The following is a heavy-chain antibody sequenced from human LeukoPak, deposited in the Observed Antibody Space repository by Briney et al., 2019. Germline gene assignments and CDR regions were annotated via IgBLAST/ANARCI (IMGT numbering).Heavy chain of an antibody. CDR1: GGSISSGDYY. V-gene: IGHV4-30-4*08. CDR2: IYYSGST. Sequence: SETLSLTCTVSGGSISSGDYYWSWIRQPPGKGLEWIGYIYYSGSTYYNPSLKSRVTISVDTSKNQFSLRLSSVTAADTAVYYCARAVTIFGVAMGYFDYWGQGTLVTVSS. D-gene: IGHD3-3*01. CDR3: ARAVTIFGVAMGYFDY. J-gene: IGHJ4*02.